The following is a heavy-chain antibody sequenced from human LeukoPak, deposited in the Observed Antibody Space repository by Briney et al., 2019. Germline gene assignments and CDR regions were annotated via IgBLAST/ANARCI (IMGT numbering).Heavy chain of an antibody. CDR3: ARDGWGDNYFDY. CDR1: GYTFTGYY. J-gene: IGHJ4*02. D-gene: IGHD3-16*01. V-gene: IGHV1-46*01. CDR2: INPSGGST. Sequence: GASVKVSCKASGYTFTGYYMHWVRQAPGQGLEWMGIINPSGGSTSYAQKFQGRVTMTRDTSTSTVYMELSSLRSEDTAVYYCARDGWGDNYFDYWGQGTLVTVSS.